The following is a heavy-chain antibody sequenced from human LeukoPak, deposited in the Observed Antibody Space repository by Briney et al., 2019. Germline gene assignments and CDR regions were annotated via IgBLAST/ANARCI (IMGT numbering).Heavy chain of an antibody. J-gene: IGHJ4*02. D-gene: IGHD2-2*01. CDR1: GFTFSDYY. CDR3: ARDWGVVPAAPTVLSDY. CDR2: ISSSGSTI. Sequence: GVSLRLSCAASGFTFSDYYMSWIRQAPGKGLEWVSYISSSGSTIYYADSVKGRFTISRDNAKNSLYQQMISLRAVDTAVYYCARDWGVVPAAPTVLSDYWGQGTLVTVSS. V-gene: IGHV3-11*04.